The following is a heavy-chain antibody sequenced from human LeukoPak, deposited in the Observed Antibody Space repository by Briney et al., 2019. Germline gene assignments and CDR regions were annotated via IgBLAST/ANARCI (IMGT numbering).Heavy chain of an antibody. CDR2: MYPGGSDT. CDR1: ANSFTSQW. CDR3: GSGERSYHFDN. J-gene: IGHJ4*02. D-gene: IGHD1-26*01. Sequence: GESLKISCKGSANSFTSQWIGWVRQMTGKGLEWMGIMYPGGSDTRYSPSFEGHVTISADKSITTAYLQWSSLKASDTAMYYCGSGERSYHFDNWGQGSLVTVSS. V-gene: IGHV5-51*01.